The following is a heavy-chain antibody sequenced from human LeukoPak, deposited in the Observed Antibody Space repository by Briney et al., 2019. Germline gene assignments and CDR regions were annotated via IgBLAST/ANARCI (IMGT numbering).Heavy chain of an antibody. J-gene: IGHJ4*02. CDR3: ARGSSSWYPYYFDY. Sequence: SETLSLTCTVSGGSISSSSYYWGWIRQPPGKGLEWIGSIYHSGKTYYNPSLKSRVTISIDTSKNQFSLKLSSVTAADTAVYYCARGSSSWYPYYFDYWGQGTLVTVSS. D-gene: IGHD6-13*01. CDR1: GGSISSSSYY. V-gene: IGHV4-39*01. CDR2: IYHSGKT.